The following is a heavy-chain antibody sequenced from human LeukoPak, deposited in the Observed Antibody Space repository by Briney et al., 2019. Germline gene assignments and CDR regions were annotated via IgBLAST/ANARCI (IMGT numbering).Heavy chain of an antibody. CDR3: ARRGYCSGGSCYEEREYYFDY. D-gene: IGHD2-15*01. V-gene: IGHV4-59*08. CDR1: GGSISSYY. Sequence: SETLSLTCTVSGGSISSYYWSWIRQPPGKGLEWIGYIYYSGSTNYNPSLKSRVTISVDTSKNQFSLKLSSVTAADTAVYYCARRGYCSGGSCYEEREYYFDYWGQGTLVTVSS. J-gene: IGHJ4*02. CDR2: IYYSGST.